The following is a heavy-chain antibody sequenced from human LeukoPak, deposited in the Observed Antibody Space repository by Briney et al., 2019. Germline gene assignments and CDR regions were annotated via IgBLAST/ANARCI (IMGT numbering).Heavy chain of an antibody. Sequence: SQTLSLTCAVSGGSISSGGYSWSWIRQPPGKGLEWIGYIYHSGSTYYNPSLKSRVTISVDRSKNQFSLKLSSVTAADTAVYYCATAGPYCSSTSCYNAFDIWGQGTIVTVSS. CDR2: IYHSGST. D-gene: IGHD2-2*02. J-gene: IGHJ3*02. CDR1: GGSISSGGYS. CDR3: ATAGPYCSSTSCYNAFDI. V-gene: IGHV4-30-2*01.